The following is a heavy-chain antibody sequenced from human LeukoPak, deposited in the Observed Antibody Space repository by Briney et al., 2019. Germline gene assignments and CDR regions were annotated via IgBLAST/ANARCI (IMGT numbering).Heavy chain of an antibody. Sequence: PGRCLRLSCAASGFTFSSYTMHWVRHTPGKGLEWGAVISYDGSNKYYADSVKGRFTISRDNSKNTLYLQMNSLRAGDTAVYYCARDSSYDSSGYYNFDYWGRGTLVTVSS. V-gene: IGHV3-30-3*01. D-gene: IGHD3-22*01. CDR2: ISYDGSNK. J-gene: IGHJ4*02. CDR1: GFTFSSYT. CDR3: ARDSSYDSSGYYNFDY.